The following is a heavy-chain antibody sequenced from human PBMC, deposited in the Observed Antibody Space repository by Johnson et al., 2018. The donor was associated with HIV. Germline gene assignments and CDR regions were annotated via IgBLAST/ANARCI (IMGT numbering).Heavy chain of an antibody. J-gene: IGHJ3*02. CDR1: GFTFSDHA. V-gene: IGHV3-30*03. CDR3: ARGRKDIGAADGLDNDAFDM. Sequence: QVQLVESGGGVVHPGRSLRVSCAASGFTFSDHAIHWVRLPPGKGLQWVAVISYDGTNKYYADSVQGQFTISRDDSKDTLYLQMDSLRAEDSALYYCARGRKDIGAADGLDNDAFDMWGQGTLVTVS. CDR2: ISYDGTNK. D-gene: IGHD6-25*01.